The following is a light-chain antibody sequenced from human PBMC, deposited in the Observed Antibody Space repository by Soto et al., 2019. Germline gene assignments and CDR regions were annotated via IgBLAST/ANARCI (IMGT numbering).Light chain of an antibody. Sequence: TQAPSPPPFFSRGRTPPPPPASQSLSVXYLXXXXQXPXQXXXXXXYGASSRATGIPDRFSGSGSGTDFTLVISRLEPEDFAVYYCQQYGSSPGTFGQGTKVDI. CDR1: QSLSVXY. CDR3: QQYGSSPGT. V-gene: IGKV3-20*01. CDR2: GAS. J-gene: IGKJ1*01.